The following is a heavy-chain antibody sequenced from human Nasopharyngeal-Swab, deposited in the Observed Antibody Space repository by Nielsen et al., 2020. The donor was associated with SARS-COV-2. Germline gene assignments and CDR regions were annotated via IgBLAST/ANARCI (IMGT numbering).Heavy chain of an antibody. V-gene: IGHV3-11*01. D-gene: IGHD3-3*01. CDR2: ISSSGSTI. J-gene: IGHJ6*02. CDR3: ARAGNFWSGYYRSYYYGTDV. Sequence: RQAPGKGLEWVSYISSSGSTIYYADSVKGRFTISRDNAKNSLYLQMNSLRAEDTAVYYCARAGNFWSGYYRSYYYGTDVWGQGTTVTVSS.